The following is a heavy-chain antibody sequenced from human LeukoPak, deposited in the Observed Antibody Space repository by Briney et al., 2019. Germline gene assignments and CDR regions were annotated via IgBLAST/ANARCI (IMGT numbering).Heavy chain of an antibody. CDR3: ARDSRYCSGGSCYRTIDY. D-gene: IGHD2-15*01. CDR1: GYTFTSYG. CDR2: ISAYNGNT. J-gene: IGHJ4*02. Sequence: ASVKVSCKASGYTFTSYGISWVRQAPGQGLEWMGWISAYNGNTNYAQKLQGRVTMTTDTSTSTAYMELNSLRSEDTAVYYCARDSRYCSGGSCYRTIDYWGQGTLVTVSS. V-gene: IGHV1-18*01.